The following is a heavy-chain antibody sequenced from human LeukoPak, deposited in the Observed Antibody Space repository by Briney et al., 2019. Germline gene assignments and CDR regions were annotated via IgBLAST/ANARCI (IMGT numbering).Heavy chain of an antibody. CDR2: IYPGDSDT. V-gene: IGHV5-51*01. CDR3: ARQRVVGATTRYFQH. J-gene: IGHJ1*01. D-gene: IGHD1-26*01. Sequence: GESLKISCKGSGYSFTSYWIGWVRQMPGKGLEWMGIIYPGDSDTRYSPSFQGQVTISADKSISTAYLQWSSLKASDTAMYYCARQRVVGATTRYFQHRGQGTLVTVSS. CDR1: GYSFTSYW.